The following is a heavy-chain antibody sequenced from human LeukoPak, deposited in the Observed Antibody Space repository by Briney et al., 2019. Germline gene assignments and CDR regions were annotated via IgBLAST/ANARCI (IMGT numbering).Heavy chain of an antibody. J-gene: IGHJ6*03. CDR1: GFTFSSYA. D-gene: IGHD2-15*01. CDR3: ARRSGYCSGGSCPTKGYMDV. V-gene: IGHV3-23*01. CDR2: ISGSGGST. Sequence: GGSLRLSCAASGFTFSSYAMSWVRQAPGKGLEWVSAISGSGGSTYYADSVKGRFTISRDNSKNTLYLQMNSLRAEDTAVYYCARRSGYCSGGSCPTKGYMDVWGKGTTVTVSS.